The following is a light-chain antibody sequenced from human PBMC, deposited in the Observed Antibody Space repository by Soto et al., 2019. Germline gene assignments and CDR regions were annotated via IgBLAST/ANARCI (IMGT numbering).Light chain of an antibody. Sequence: IQMTQSPSSVSASVGDRVTITCRASQDIGSWLAWYQQKPGKAPKILIYGASILQRGVPSRFSGSGSGTDFTLTISSLQPEDFATYYCQQTNSFLTITFGPGTKVDIK. CDR3: QQTNSFLTIT. CDR2: GAS. V-gene: IGKV1-12*01. J-gene: IGKJ3*01. CDR1: QDIGSW.